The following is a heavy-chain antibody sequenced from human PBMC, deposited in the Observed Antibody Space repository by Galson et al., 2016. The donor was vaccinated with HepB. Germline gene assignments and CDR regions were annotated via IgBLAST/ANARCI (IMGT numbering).Heavy chain of an antibody. J-gene: IGHJ4*02. CDR2: ISYDGSNK. CDR3: AKMGLEGGNYLDY. D-gene: IGHD1-1*01. Sequence: SLRLSCAASGFTFSSYGMHWVRQAPGKGLEWVAVISYDGSNKYYGDSVKGRFTISRDNSKNTLYLQMNSLRAEETAVYYCAKMGLEGGNYLDYWGQGTLVTVSS. V-gene: IGHV3-30*18. CDR1: GFTFSSYG.